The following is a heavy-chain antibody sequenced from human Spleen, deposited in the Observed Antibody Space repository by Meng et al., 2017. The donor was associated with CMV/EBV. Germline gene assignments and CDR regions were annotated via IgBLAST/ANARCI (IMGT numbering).Heavy chain of an antibody. V-gene: IGHV1-18*01. CDR2: ISAYNGNT. CDR1: GYTFNSYG. Sequence: SGYTFNSYGNTWVRQAPGKGLEWTGWISAYNGNTNYAQNLQGRVTMTTDTSTSTAYMELRSLRSDDTAVYYCARDSSQGYSSGGDSWGQGTLVTVSS. J-gene: IGHJ4*02. D-gene: IGHD6-19*01. CDR3: ARDSSQGYSSGGDS.